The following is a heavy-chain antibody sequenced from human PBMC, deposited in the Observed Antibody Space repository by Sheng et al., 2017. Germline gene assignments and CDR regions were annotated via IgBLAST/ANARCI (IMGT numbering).Heavy chain of an antibody. CDR1: GFTFSDYY. Sequence: QVQLVESGGGLVKPGGSLRLSCAASGFTFSDYYMSWIRQAPGQGLEWVSYISSSGSTIYYADSVKGRFTISRDNAKNSLYLQMNSLRAEDTAVYFCARDGSSTSKIYYNWFDPWGQGTLVTVSS. D-gene: IGHD2-2*01. J-gene: IGHJ5*02. CDR3: ARDGSSTSKIYYNWFDP. V-gene: IGHV3-11*04. CDR2: ISSSGSTI.